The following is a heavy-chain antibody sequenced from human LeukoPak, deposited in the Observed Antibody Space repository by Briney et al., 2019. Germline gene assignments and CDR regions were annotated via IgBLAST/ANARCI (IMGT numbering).Heavy chain of an antibody. CDR3: AKGFLTGYLYYFDY. CDR1: GFTFSSYG. D-gene: IGHD3-9*01. V-gene: IGHV3-33*06. J-gene: IGHJ4*02. CDR2: IWYDGSNK. Sequence: PGTSLRLSCAASGFTFSSYGMHWVRQAPGKGLEWVAVIWYDGSNKFYADSVKGRFTISRDNSKNTLYLQMNSLTGEDTAVYYCAKGFLTGYLYYFDYWGQGTLVTVSS.